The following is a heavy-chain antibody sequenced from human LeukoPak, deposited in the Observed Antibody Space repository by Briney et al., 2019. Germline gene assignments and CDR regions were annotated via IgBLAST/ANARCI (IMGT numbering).Heavy chain of an antibody. Sequence: PGGSLRLSCAASGFTFSSYAMSWVRQAPGKGLEWVSAISGSGGSTYYAASVEGRFAISRDNSRNTLSLQMNSLRAEDTAIYYCAKDVRRCNGGCIWGQGTLVTVSS. J-gene: IGHJ4*02. V-gene: IGHV3-23*01. CDR1: GFTFSSYA. CDR2: ISGSGGST. CDR3: AKDVRRCNGGCI. D-gene: IGHD2-8*01.